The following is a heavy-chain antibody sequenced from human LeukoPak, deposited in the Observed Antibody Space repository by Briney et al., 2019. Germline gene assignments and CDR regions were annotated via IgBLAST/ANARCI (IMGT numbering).Heavy chain of an antibody. Sequence: PGGSLRLSCAVSGLSFSNYWMHWVRQAPGKGLVWVARTNLHGTAVDYADSVKGRFIISRGNAKNTLFLQMNSLRVEDTAVYYCASAYTYVRLGDHWGQGTLVTVSS. CDR1: GLSFSNYW. CDR2: TNLHGTAV. CDR3: ASAYTYVRLGDH. J-gene: IGHJ4*02. D-gene: IGHD3-16*01. V-gene: IGHV3-74*01.